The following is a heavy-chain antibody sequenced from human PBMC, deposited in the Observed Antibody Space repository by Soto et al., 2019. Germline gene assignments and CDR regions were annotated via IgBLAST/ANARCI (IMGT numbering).Heavy chain of an antibody. Sequence: GASVKVSCKASGGTFSSYAISWVRQAPGQGLEWMGGIIPIFGTANYAQKFQGRVTITADESTSTAYMELSSLRSEDTAVYYCARVSPDGYNDAFDIWGQGTMVTVSS. D-gene: IGHD5-12*01. V-gene: IGHV1-69*13. CDR2: IIPIFGTA. CDR3: ARVSPDGYNDAFDI. J-gene: IGHJ3*02. CDR1: GGTFSSYA.